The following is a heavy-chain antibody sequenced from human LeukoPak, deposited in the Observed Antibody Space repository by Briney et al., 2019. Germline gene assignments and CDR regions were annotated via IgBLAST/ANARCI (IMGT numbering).Heavy chain of an antibody. CDR2: IHYSGST. CDR3: ARDSPFEWAVFGDSFDI. CDR1: GGSISSYY. V-gene: IGHV4-59*01. J-gene: IGHJ3*02. D-gene: IGHD3-3*01. Sequence: SETLSLTCTVSGGSISSYYWSWIRQPPGKGLEWIAHIHYSGSTNYNSSLASRVTISMDTSKRQISLKLSSVTAADTAVYYCARDSPFEWAVFGDSFDIWGQGTVVAVSS.